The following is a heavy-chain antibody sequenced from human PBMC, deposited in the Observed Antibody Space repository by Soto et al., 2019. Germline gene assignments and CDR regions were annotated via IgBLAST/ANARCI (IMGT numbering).Heavy chain of an antibody. CDR3: ATPPPTYYDILTGYHFDY. CDR1: GYTLTELS. Sequence: ASVKVSCKVSGYTLTELSMHWVRQAPGKGLEWMGGFDPEDGETIYAQKFQGRVTMTGDTSTDTAYMELSRLRSEDTAVYYCATPPPTYYDILTGYHFDYWGQGTLVTVSS. V-gene: IGHV1-24*01. CDR2: FDPEDGET. D-gene: IGHD3-9*01. J-gene: IGHJ4*01.